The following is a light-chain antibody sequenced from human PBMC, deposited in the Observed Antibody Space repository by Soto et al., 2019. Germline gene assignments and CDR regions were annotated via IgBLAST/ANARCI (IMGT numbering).Light chain of an antibody. J-gene: IGKJ4*01. CDR2: EAS. Sequence: EIVMTQSPVTLSLSPGEGATLSCRASQSLSNSLAWYQHKPGQAPRLLIYEASKRATGIPARFSGSGSGTDFTLTISSLEPEDFAVYHCQQGSDWPLTFGGGTKVEIK. CDR1: QSLSNS. V-gene: IGKV3-11*01. CDR3: QQGSDWPLT.